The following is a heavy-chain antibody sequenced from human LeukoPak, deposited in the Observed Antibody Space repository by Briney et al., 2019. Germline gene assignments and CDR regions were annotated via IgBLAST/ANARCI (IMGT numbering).Heavy chain of an antibody. D-gene: IGHD3-22*01. CDR3: ASSYYYDSSGYSTPLDY. Sequence: IPSETLSLTCTVPGGSISSGDYYWSWIRQPPGKGLEWIGYIYYSGSTYYNPSLKSRVTISVDTSKNQFSLKLSSVTAADTAVYYCASSYYYDSSGYSTPLDYWGQGTLVAVSS. CDR1: GGSISSGDYY. J-gene: IGHJ4*02. V-gene: IGHV4-30-4*01. CDR2: IYYSGST.